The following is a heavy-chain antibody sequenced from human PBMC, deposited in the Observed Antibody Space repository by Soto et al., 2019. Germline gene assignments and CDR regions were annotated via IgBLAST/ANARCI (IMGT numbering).Heavy chain of an antibody. J-gene: IGHJ4*02. CDR2: ISGSGGST. D-gene: IGHD3-10*01. CDR1: GFTFSSYA. Sequence: TGGSLRLSCAASGFTFSSYAMSWVRQAPGKGLEWVSAISGSGGSTYYADSVKGRFTISRGNSKNTLYLQMNSLRAEDTAVYYCAKDIPSWFGPPGYWGQGTLVTVSS. CDR3: AKDIPSWFGPPGY. V-gene: IGHV3-23*01.